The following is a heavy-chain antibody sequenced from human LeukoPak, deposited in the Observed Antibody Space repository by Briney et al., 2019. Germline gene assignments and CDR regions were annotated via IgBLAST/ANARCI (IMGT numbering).Heavy chain of an antibody. J-gene: IGHJ4*02. Sequence: ASVKVSCKASGYTFTGYYMHWVRQAPGQGLEWMGWINPNSGGTNYAQKFQGRVTMTRDTSISTAYMELSRLRSDDTAVYYCARGIGAYYYDSSGYYYDYWGQGTLVTVSS. D-gene: IGHD3-22*01. CDR2: INPNSGGT. V-gene: IGHV1-2*02. CDR1: GYTFTGYY. CDR3: ARGIGAYYYDSSGYYYDY.